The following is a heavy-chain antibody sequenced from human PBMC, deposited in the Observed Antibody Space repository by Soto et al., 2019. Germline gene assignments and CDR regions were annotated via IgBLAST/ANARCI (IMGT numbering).Heavy chain of an antibody. CDR1: GGSISSGGYY. V-gene: IGHV4-31*03. CDR3: ARDSRVTTLGGVAFDI. D-gene: IGHD4-17*01. Sequence: QVQLQESGPGLVKPSQTLSLTCTVSGGSISSGGYYWSWIRQHPGKGLEWIGYIYYSGSTYYNPSLKSRVTISVDTSKNQFSLKLSSVTAADTAVYYCARDSRVTTLGGVAFDIWGQGTMVTVSS. J-gene: IGHJ3*02. CDR2: IYYSGST.